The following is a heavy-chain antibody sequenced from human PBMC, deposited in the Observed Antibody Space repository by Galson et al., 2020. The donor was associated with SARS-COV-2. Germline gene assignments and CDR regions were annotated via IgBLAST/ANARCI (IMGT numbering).Heavy chain of an antibody. CDR2: TYYSGST. CDR1: GGSISSGDYY. V-gene: IGHV4-30-4*01. D-gene: IGHD2-2*01. CDR3: AREGVVVPAATLGFDP. Sequence: SQTLSLTCTVSGGSISSGDYYWSWIRQPPGKGLEWIGHTYYSGSTYYNPSLKRRVTISVDTSKNQFSLKLSSVTAADTAVYYCAREGVVVPAATLGFDPWGQGTLVTVSS. J-gene: IGHJ5*02.